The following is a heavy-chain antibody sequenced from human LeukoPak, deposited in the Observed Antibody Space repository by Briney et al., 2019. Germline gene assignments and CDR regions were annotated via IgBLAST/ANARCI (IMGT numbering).Heavy chain of an antibody. CDR1: GYTCTSYG. CDR2: ISAYNGNT. V-gene: IGHV1-18*01. J-gene: IGHJ4*02. D-gene: IGHD2-21*02. Sequence: ASVKVSCKASGYTCTSYGISWVRQAPGQGLEWMGWISAYNGNTNDAQNLQGRVTMTTDTSTSTAYMELRSLRSDDTAVYYCARAYCGDDCSFDYWGRGTLVTVSS. CDR3: ARAYCGDDCSFDY.